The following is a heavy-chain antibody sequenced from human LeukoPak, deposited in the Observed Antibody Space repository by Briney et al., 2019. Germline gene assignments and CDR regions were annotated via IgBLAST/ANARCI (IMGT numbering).Heavy chain of an antibody. V-gene: IGHV4-34*01. CDR3: ARGRYSSGWYSYYFDY. D-gene: IGHD6-19*01. Sequence: RSETLSLTFSVDGASFSGDYWGGGPQPPGKGRGWGGEVNHIVSTNYNPSLNSRVTISVDTSKNQFSLKLSSVTAADTAVYYCARGRYSSGWYSYYFDYWGQGTLVTVSS. CDR2: VNHIVST. J-gene: IGHJ4*02. CDR1: GASFSGDY.